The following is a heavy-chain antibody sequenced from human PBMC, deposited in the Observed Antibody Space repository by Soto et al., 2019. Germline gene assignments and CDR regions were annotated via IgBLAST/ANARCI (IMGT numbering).Heavy chain of an antibody. CDR3: ASDSGGPSPSITIFGVVIRQIKKETDYYYYGMDV. CDR1: GYTFTSYY. D-gene: IGHD3-3*01. V-gene: IGHV1-46*01. CDR2: INPSGGST. J-gene: IGHJ6*02. Sequence: ASVKVSCKASGYTFTSYYMHWVRQAPGQGLEWMGIINPSGGSTSYAQKFQGRATMTRDTSTSTVYMELSSLRSEDTAVYYCASDSGGPSPSITIFGVVIRQIKKETDYYYYGMDVWGQGTTVTVSS.